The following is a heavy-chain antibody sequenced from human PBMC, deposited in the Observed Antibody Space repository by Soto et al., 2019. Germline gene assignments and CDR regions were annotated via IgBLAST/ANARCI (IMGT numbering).Heavy chain of an antibody. J-gene: IGHJ5*02. CDR3: ATTVIVVVPAAMGSFDP. V-gene: IGHV3-23*01. D-gene: IGHD2-2*01. CDR1: GFTFSSYA. Sequence: GGSLRLSCAASGFTFSSYAMSWVRQAPGKGLEWVSAISGSGGSTYYADYVKGRFTISRDNSKNTLYLQMNSLRAEDTAVYFCATTVIVVVPAAMGSFDPWGQGTLVTVSS. CDR2: ISGSGGST.